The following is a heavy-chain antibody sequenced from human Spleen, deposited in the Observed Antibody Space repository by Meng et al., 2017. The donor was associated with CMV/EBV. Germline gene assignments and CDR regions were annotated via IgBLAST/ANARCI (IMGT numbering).Heavy chain of an antibody. J-gene: IGHJ4*02. D-gene: IGHD2-15*01. CDR2: FDPEDGET. Sequence: ASVKVSCKVSGYSLIELSMQWVRQAPGKGLEWMGGFDPEDGETIFTQKFQGRLTMTEDTSTNTAYMQLSSLRSEDTAVYYCMTEDLCSGGDCSVGYWGQGTLVTVSS. V-gene: IGHV1-24*01. CDR3: MTEDLCSGGDCSVGY. CDR1: GYSLIELS.